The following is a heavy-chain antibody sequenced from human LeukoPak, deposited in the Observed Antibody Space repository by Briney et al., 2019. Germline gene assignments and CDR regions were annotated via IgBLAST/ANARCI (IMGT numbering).Heavy chain of an antibody. J-gene: IGHJ4*02. CDR2: IYYSGST. CDR3: TREHEGYFDY. Sequence: SETLSLTCTVSGGSISSGDYYWSWIRQPPGKGLEWIGYIYYSGSTYYNPSLKSRVTISVDTSKNQFSLKLSSVTAADTAVYYCTREHEGYFDYWGQGTLVTVSS. CDR1: GGSISSGDYY. V-gene: IGHV4-30-4*01.